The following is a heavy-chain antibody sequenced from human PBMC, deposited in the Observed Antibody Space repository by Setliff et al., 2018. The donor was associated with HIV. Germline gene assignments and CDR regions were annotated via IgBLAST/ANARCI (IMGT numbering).Heavy chain of an antibody. V-gene: IGHV1-69*04. CDR3: ARDTYDSSGYYYFDY. J-gene: IGHJ4*02. D-gene: IGHD3-22*01. CDR2: IIPILGVA. Sequence: ASVKVSCKASRSTFNSHTINWVRQAPGQGLDWMGRIIPILGVANYAQRFQGKVTITADKSTSTAYMELTSLRFDDTAVYYCARDTYDSSGYYYFDYWGQGTLVTVSS. CDR1: RSTFNSHT.